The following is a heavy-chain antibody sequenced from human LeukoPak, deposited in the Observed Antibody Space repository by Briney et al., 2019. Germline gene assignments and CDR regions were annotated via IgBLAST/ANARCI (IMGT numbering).Heavy chain of an antibody. CDR1: GYTFYTDG. J-gene: IGHJ4*02. D-gene: IGHD3-22*01. CDR3: ARIQDYYDTNGHHYLYFDS. Sequence: ASVKVSCKASGYTFYTDGITWVRQAPGQGLEWMGWIGAYNGITRYAQRLQGRVTMTTDTSTGTAYMGLRSLRSDDTAVYYCARIQDYYDTNGHHYLYFDSWGQGTLVTVSS. V-gene: IGHV1-18*01. CDR2: IGAYNGIT.